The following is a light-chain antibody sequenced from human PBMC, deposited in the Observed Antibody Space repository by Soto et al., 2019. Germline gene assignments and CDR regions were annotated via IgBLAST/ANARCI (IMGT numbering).Light chain of an antibody. V-gene: IGLV2-14*01. CDR1: SSDVGGYNY. CDR3: SSYTTSSTVI. J-gene: IGLJ2*01. CDR2: DVS. Sequence: QSALTQPASVSGSPGQSITISCSGTSSDVGGYNYVSWYQQNPGKAPKVMIYDVSHRPSGVSDRFSGSKSGNRASLTISGLQAEDEADYYCSSYTTSSTVIFGGGTKLTVL.